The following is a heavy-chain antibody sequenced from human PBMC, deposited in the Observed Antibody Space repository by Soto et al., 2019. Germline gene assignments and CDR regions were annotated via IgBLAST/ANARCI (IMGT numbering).Heavy chain of an antibody. Sequence: QVQLQESGPGLVKPSQTLSLTCTVSGGSISSGDYYWSWIRQHPGKGLEWIGYIYYSGSTYYNPSLKSRVTTSVDTSKNQFSLKLSSVTAADTAVYYGARWWSGSRQGFDPWGQGTLVTVSS. CDR1: GGSISSGDYY. CDR3: ARWWSGSRQGFDP. D-gene: IGHD3-3*01. V-gene: IGHV4-31*03. CDR2: IYYSGST. J-gene: IGHJ5*02.